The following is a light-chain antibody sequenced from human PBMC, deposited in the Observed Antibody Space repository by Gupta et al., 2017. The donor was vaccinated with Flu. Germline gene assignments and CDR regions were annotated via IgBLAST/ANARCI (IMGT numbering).Light chain of an antibody. CDR2: EAS. CDR3: QQRRSWPT. Sequence: EIILTQSPAMLSLSPGERATLSCRASQSVDNYLACYQQKPGQSPRLLIYEASNRATGVPVRFRGSGSGTDFTLTITRVAPDDFAVYYCQQRRSWPTFGLGTKV. J-gene: IGKJ1*01. CDR1: QSVDNY. V-gene: IGKV3-11*01.